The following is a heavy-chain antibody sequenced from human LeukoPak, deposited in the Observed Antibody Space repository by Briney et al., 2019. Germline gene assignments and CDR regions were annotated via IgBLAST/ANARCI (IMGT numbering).Heavy chain of an antibody. CDR3: ARDSPWYYYDSSGYPIGVDY. J-gene: IGHJ4*02. CDR2: IKQDESEK. Sequence: GGSLRLSCEASGFTFSSYWMSWVRQAPGKGLEWVANIKQDESEKYYVDSVKGRFTISRDNAKNSLYLQMNSLRVEDTAVYYCARDSPWYYYDSSGYPIGVDYWGQGTLVTVSS. D-gene: IGHD3-22*01. CDR1: GFTFSSYW. V-gene: IGHV3-7*01.